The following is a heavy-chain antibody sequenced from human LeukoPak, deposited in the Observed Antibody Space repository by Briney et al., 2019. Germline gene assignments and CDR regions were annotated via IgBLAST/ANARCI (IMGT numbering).Heavy chain of an antibody. CDR1: GYTFTGYY. V-gene: IGHV1-2*02. CDR2: INPNSGGT. J-gene: IGHJ4*02. D-gene: IGHD1-26*01. Sequence: ASVKVSCKASGYTFTGYYMHWVRQAPGQGLEWMGWINPNSGGTNYAQKFQGRVTMTRDMSTSTVYMELSSLRSEDTAVYYCARVGGDYWGQGTLVTVSS. CDR3: ARVGGDY.